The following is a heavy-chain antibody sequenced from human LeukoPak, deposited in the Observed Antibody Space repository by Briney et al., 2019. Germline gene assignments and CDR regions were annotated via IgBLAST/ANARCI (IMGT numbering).Heavy chain of an antibody. CDR2: ISGSGGTI. Sequence: GGSLRLSCAASGFSFSGYALNWVRQAPGKGLEWVSAISGSGGTIFYADSVKGRFTISRDHSKNTLFLQMNSPRAEDTAVYYCAKVLGSRIAVSDPFDYWGQGTLVTVSS. CDR1: GFSFSGYA. V-gene: IGHV3-23*01. D-gene: IGHD2-21*01. CDR3: AKVLGSRIAVSDPFDY. J-gene: IGHJ4*02.